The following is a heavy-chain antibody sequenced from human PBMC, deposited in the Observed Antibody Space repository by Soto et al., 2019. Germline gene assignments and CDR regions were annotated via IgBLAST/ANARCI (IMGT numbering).Heavy chain of an antibody. CDR3: ARGGVSGWSNWFDP. D-gene: IGHD6-13*01. Sequence: SETLSLTCTVSGGSLSNYYWSWIRQPPGKGLEWIGYIFYSGSPNYNPSLKSRVTISEDRSTNQFSLQVKSVTAADTAVYYCARGGVSGWSNWFDPWGQGTLVTVYS. CDR2: IFYSGSP. J-gene: IGHJ5*02. V-gene: IGHV4-59*01. CDR1: GGSLSNYY.